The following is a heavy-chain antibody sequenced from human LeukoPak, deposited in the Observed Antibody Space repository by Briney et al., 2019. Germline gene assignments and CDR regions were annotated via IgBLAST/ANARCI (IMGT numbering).Heavy chain of an antibody. Sequence: GGSLRLSCAASGFTFSSYSMSWVRQAPGKGLEWVSAISGSGGSTYYADSVKGRFTISRDNSKNTLYLQMNSLRAEDTAVYYCNRGFLEWLSFLYFDYWGQGTLVTVSS. V-gene: IGHV3-23*01. J-gene: IGHJ4*02. D-gene: IGHD3-3*01. CDR3: NRGFLEWLSFLYFDY. CDR1: GFTFSSYS. CDR2: ISGSGGST.